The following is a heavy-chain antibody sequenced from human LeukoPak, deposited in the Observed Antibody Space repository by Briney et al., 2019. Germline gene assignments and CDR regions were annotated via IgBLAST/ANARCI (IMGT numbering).Heavy chain of an antibody. V-gene: IGHV4-30-4*08. Sequence: SETLSLTCTVSGGSISSGDYYWSWIRQPPGKGLEWIGYIYYSGSTYYNPSLKSRVTISVDTSKNQFSLKLSSVTAADTAVYYCASNPIVVVVAATPGWFDPWGQGTLVTVSS. D-gene: IGHD2-15*01. CDR1: GGSISSGDYY. J-gene: IGHJ5*02. CDR2: IYYSGST. CDR3: ASNPIVVVVAATPGWFDP.